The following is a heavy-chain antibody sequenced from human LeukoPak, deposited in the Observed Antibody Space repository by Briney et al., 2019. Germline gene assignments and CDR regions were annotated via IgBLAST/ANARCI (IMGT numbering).Heavy chain of an antibody. CDR1: GFTFSNYA. Sequence: GGSLRLSCVASGFTFSNYAMTWVRQAPGKGLEWLSAIGGSGETTYYADSVKGRFTISRDNSKNTLYLQMNSLRAEDTAVYYCARVFPPAYDFWSGYYTNWGQGTLVTVSS. CDR3: ARVFPPAYDFWSGYYTN. V-gene: IGHV3-23*01. CDR2: IGGSGETT. D-gene: IGHD3-3*01. J-gene: IGHJ4*02.